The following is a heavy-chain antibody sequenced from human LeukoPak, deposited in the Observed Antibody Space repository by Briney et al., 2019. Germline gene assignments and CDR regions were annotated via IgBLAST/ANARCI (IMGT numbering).Heavy chain of an antibody. CDR3: ARGELVTMVRGVIITLDP. CDR2: INPNSGGT. V-gene: IGHV1-2*02. Sequence: GASVKVSCKASGYTFTSYDINWVRQATGQGLEWMGWINPNSGGTNYAQKFQGRVTMTRDTSISTAYMELSRLRSDDTAVYYCARGELVTMVRGVIITLDPWGQGTLVTVSS. CDR1: GYTFTSYD. J-gene: IGHJ4*02. D-gene: IGHD3-10*01.